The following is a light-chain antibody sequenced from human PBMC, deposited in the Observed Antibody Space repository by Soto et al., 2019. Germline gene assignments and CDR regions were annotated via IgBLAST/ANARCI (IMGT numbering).Light chain of an antibody. CDR3: QQYHTSPNT. CDR1: QNLLFSSNNKNY. CDR2: WAS. V-gene: IGKV4-1*01. J-gene: IGKJ2*01. Sequence: DVVMTQSPDSLAVSLGERDAINCKSSQNLLFSSNNKNYLAWYQQKPGQPPKLLIYWASTRESGAPARFSGSGSGRDFTLTISSLQAEDVAVYYCQQYHTSPNTFGQGTQVEIK.